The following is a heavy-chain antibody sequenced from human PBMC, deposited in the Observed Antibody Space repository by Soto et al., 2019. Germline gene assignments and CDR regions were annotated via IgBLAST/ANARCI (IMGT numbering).Heavy chain of an antibody. CDR3: ARHLETGTTFGPPPDY. D-gene: IGHD1-7*01. J-gene: IGHJ4*02. Sequence: PSETLSLTCTVSGGSISSSSYYWGWIRQPPGKGLEWIGSIYYSGSTYYNPSLKSRVTISVDTSKHQFSLKLSSVNAADTAVYYRARHLETGTTFGPPPDYWGQGTLVTVS. V-gene: IGHV4-39*01. CDR1: GGSISSSSYY. CDR2: IYYSGST.